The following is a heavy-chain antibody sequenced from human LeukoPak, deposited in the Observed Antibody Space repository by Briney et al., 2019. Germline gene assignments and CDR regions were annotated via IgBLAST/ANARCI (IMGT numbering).Heavy chain of an antibody. CDR1: GGTFSSYA. CDR2: IIPIFGTA. J-gene: IGHJ4*02. D-gene: IGHD4-17*01. CDR3: ARADDYGDYYFDY. Sequence: SVKVSCTASGGTFSSYAISWVRQAPGQGLEWMGGIIPIFGTANYAQKFQGRVTITADESTSTAYMELSSLRSEDTAVYYCARADDYGDYYFDYWGQGTLVTVSS. V-gene: IGHV1-69*01.